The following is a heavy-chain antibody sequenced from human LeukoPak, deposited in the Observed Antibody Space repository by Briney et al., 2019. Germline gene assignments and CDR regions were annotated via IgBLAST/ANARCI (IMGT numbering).Heavy chain of an antibody. Sequence: NPSETLSLTCAVYGGSFSSSGHYWSWIRQPPGKGLEWIGYVYQSGITYYSPSLKSRVTISVDTSKNQFSLKLSSVTAADTAVYYCARRGSSANFDYWGQGTLVTVSS. CDR2: VYQSGIT. V-gene: IGHV4-30-2*01. CDR3: ARRGSSANFDY. D-gene: IGHD6-19*01. CDR1: GGSFSSSGHY. J-gene: IGHJ4*02.